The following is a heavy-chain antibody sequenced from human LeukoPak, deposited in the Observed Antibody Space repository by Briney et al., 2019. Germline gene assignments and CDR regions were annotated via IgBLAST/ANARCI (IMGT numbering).Heavy chain of an antibody. D-gene: IGHD3-22*01. CDR1: GFTFSSYS. J-gene: IGHJ4*02. CDR2: ISTSGSTI. Sequence: GGSLRLSCTASGFTFSSYSMNWVRQAPGKGLEWISYISTSGSTIYYADSVKGRFTISRDNAKNSLYLQMNSLRAEDTAVYYCARSMIVDYWGQGTLVTVPS. CDR3: ARSMIVDY. V-gene: IGHV3-48*01.